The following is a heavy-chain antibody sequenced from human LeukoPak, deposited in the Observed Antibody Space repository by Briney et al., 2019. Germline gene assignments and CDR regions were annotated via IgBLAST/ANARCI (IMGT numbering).Heavy chain of an antibody. CDR3: ARGVSSPSVWSTGDYGMDV. CDR1: GFTFSSYS. D-gene: IGHD5/OR15-5a*01. CDR2: ISSSSSYI. Sequence: GGSLRLSCAASGFTFSSYSMNWVRQAPGKGLEWVSSISSSSSYIYYADSVKGRFTISRDNAKNSLYLQMNSLRAEDTAVYYCARGVSSPSVWSTGDYGMDVWGQGTTVTVSS. J-gene: IGHJ6*02. V-gene: IGHV3-21*01.